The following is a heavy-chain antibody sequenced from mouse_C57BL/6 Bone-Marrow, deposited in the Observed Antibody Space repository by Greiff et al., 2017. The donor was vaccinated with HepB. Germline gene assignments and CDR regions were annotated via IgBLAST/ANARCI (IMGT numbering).Heavy chain of an antibody. V-gene: IGHV1-76*01. CDR2: IYPGSGNT. CDR3: AKYSNYRFAY. Sequence: QVQLQQSGAELVRPGASVKLSCKASGYTFTDYYINWVKQRPGQGLEWIARIYPGSGNTYYNEKFKGKATLTAEKSSSTAYMQLSSLTSEDSAVYFCAKYSNYRFAYWGQGTLVTVSA. J-gene: IGHJ3*01. CDR1: GYTFTDYY. D-gene: IGHD2-5*01.